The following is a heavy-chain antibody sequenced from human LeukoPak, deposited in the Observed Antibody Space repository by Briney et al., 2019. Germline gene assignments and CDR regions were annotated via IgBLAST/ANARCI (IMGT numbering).Heavy chain of an antibody. Sequence: SVKVSCKASGSTFSSYAISWVRQAPGQGLEWMGRIIPILGIANYAQKFQGRVTITADKSTSTAYMELSSLRSEDTAVYYCARKGDPGSVDPWGQGTLVTVSS. J-gene: IGHJ5*02. CDR3: ARKGDPGSVDP. V-gene: IGHV1-69*04. CDR1: GSTFSSYA. D-gene: IGHD3-16*01. CDR2: IIPILGIA.